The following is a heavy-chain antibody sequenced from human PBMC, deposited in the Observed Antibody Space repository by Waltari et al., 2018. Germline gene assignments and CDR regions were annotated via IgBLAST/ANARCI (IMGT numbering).Heavy chain of an antibody. CDR2: IIPIFGTA. J-gene: IGHJ2*01. CDR3: AREWSSSWYNIPYWYFDL. V-gene: IGHV1-69*14. Sequence: QVQLVQSGAEVKKPGSSVKVSCKASGGTFSSYAISWVRQAPGQGLEWMGGIIPIFGTANYAQKFQGRVTITADKSTSTAYMELSSLRSEDTAVYYCAREWSSSWYNIPYWYFDLWGRGTLVTVSS. CDR1: GGTFSSYA. D-gene: IGHD6-13*01.